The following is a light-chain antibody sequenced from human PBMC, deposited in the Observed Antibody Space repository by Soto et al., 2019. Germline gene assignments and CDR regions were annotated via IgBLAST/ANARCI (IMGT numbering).Light chain of an antibody. J-gene: IGKJ4*01. CDR3: QQYNNWPPVT. CDR1: QSVGSN. Sequence: IVMTQSAATLSVSPGERATLSCRPSQSVGSNLAWYQQKPGQAPRLLIYGASTRATGIPARFSGSGSGTEFTLTISSLQSEDFAVYYCQQYNNWPPVTFGGGTKVDIK. V-gene: IGKV3-15*01. CDR2: GAS.